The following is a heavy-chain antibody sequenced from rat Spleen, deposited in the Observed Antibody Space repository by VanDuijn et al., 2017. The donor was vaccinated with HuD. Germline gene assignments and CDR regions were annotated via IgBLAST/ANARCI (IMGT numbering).Heavy chain of an antibody. D-gene: IGHD1-11*01. CDR2: ISYDGRRI. CDR3: TTEGTTEALDY. J-gene: IGHJ2*01. V-gene: IGHV5-20*01. Sequence: EVQLVESGGGLVQPGRSLKLSCAASGFTFIDYYMAWVRQAPKKGLEWVATISYDGRRIYYRDSVKGRFTISRDNAKSTLYLQMDSLRSEDTATYYCTTEGTTEALDYWGQGVMVTVSS. CDR1: GFTFIDYY.